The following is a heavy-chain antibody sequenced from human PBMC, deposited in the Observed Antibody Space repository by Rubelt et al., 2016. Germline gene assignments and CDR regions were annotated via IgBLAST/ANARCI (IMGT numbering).Heavy chain of an antibody. J-gene: IGHJ1*01. V-gene: IGHV4-59*01. CDR1: GGSISSDY. CDR2: VYYSGST. D-gene: IGHD3-22*01. CDR3: AYSSGYYDEYFQH. Sequence: QVQLQESGPGLVKPSETLSLTCTVSGGSISSDYWSWIRQPPGKGLEWIGYVYYSGSTNYNPSLKSRINISGDTSPNQFSLKLSSVTAADTAVYYCAYSSGYYDEYFQHWGQGTLVTVSS.